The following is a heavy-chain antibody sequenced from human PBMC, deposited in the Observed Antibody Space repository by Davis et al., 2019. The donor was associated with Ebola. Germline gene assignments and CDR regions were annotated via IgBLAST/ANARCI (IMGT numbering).Heavy chain of an antibody. V-gene: IGHV1-18*01. J-gene: IGHJ5*02. Sequence: SVPVSRMASGYTFRNYGISCLRQAREHGLVWMGWMSVFKGDTVDAQKFQGRVNMTTDTSTNTAYKELRSLRSDDTAVYFCARDYSDISIGYPGLMVDPWGQGTLVIVSS. CDR2: MSVFKGDT. CDR1: GYTFRNYG. CDR3: ARDYSDISIGYPGLMVDP. D-gene: IGHD3-9*01.